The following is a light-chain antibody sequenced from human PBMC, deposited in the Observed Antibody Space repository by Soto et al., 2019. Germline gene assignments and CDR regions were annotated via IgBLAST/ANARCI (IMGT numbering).Light chain of an antibody. V-gene: IGLV2-8*01. CDR1: SSDVGGYNY. CDR3: SSYAGSNKV. Sequence: QSVLTQPPSASGSPGQSVTISCTGTSSDVGGYNYVSWYQQHPGKAPKLMIYEVSKRPSGVPDRFSGSKSGNTASLTVSGLXAXDEADYYCSSYAGSNKVFGGGTKVTVL. CDR2: EVS. J-gene: IGLJ2*01.